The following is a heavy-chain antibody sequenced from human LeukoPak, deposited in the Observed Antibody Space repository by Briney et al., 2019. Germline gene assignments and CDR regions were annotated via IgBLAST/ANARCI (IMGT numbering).Heavy chain of an antibody. J-gene: IGHJ3*02. V-gene: IGHV3-23*01. CDR2: ISGSGGST. D-gene: IGHD2-2*01. Sequence: PGGSLRLSCAASGFTFSSYAMSWVRQAPGKGLEWVSAISGSGGSTYYADSVKGRFTISRDNSKNTLYLQMNSLRAEDTAVYYCARDHQDIVVVPAATTGDAFDIWGQGTMVTVSS. CDR3: ARDHQDIVVVPAATTGDAFDI. CDR1: GFTFSSYA.